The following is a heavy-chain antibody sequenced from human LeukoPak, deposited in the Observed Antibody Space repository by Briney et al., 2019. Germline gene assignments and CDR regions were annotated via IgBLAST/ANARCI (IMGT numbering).Heavy chain of an antibody. CDR1: GGSISRYC. CDR3: ARGSITIFGVVIDGYFDY. J-gene: IGHJ4*02. CDR2: MYYSGST. Sequence: SETLPLTWTVAGGSISRYCWSWIRQPPGGGQNWIWGMYYSGSTNYNTSLKSRVTISVDTSKTQCSLKLSSVTAADTAVYYCARGSITIFGVVIDGYFDYWGQGTLVTVSS. V-gene: IGHV4-59*01. D-gene: IGHD3-3*01.